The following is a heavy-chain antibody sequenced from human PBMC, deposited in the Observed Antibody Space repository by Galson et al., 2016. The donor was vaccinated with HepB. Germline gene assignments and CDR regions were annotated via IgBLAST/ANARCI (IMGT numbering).Heavy chain of an antibody. D-gene: IGHD2-2*01. CDR1: GYIFAGYW. J-gene: IGHJ3*02. CDR2: IYPSDSDT. Sequence: QSGAEVKKPGESLKISCKGSGYIFAGYWIGWVRQMPGKGLEWMGIIYPSDSDTRYSPSFQGQVTISADTSINTAYLQWSSLKASDTAMYYCARQTSSCLSSDVFEIWGPGTMVTV. CDR3: ARQTSSCLSSDVFEI. V-gene: IGHV5-51*01.